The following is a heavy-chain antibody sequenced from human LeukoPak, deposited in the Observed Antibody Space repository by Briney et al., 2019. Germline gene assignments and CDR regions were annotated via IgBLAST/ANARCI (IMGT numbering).Heavy chain of an antibody. CDR2: INHSGST. D-gene: IGHD3-10*01. CDR1: GGSFSGYY. J-gene: IGHJ6*03. V-gene: IGHV4-34*01. Sequence: SETLSLTCAVYGGSFSGYYWSWIRQPPGKGLEWIGEINHSGSTNYNPSLKSRVTISVDTSKNQFSLKLSSVTAADTAAYYCARWDYYGSGSSRRYYYYMDVWGKGTTVTVSS. CDR3: ARWDYYGSGSSRRYYYYMDV.